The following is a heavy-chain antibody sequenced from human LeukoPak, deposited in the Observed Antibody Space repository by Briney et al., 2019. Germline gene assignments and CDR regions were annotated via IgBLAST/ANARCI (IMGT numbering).Heavy chain of an antibody. V-gene: IGHV1-46*01. D-gene: IGHD5-24*01. J-gene: IGHJ4*02. CDR3: ARAPDNYGIDDY. Sequence: ASVKLSCKASGYSFRSYYMHWVRQAPGQGLEWVGIINPDVGSTSYAQRFQGRITLTRDTSTSTVYMELSSLRFDDTAVYYCARAPDNYGIDDYWGQGTLVTVSS. CDR2: INPDVGST. CDR1: GYSFRSYY.